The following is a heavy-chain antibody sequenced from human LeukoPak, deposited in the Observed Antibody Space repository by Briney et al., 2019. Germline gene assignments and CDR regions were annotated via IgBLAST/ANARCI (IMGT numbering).Heavy chain of an antibody. CDR2: IYYSGST. CDR1: GGSISSYY. J-gene: IGHJ6*02. Sequence: SETLSLTCTVSGGSISSYYWSWIRQPPGKGLEWIGYIYYSGSTNYNPSLKSRVTISVDTSKNQFSLKLSSVTAADTAVYYCARYIGRRDYDFWSGYYQEDYYYYGMDVWGQGTTVTVSS. CDR3: ARYIGRRDYDFWSGYYQEDYYYYGMDV. D-gene: IGHD3-3*01. V-gene: IGHV4-59*01.